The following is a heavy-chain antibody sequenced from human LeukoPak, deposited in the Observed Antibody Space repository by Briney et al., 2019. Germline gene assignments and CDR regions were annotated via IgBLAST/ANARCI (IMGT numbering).Heavy chain of an antibody. CDR3: ALEYSRGWYYFDY. CDR1: GFTFTSSA. D-gene: IGHD6-19*01. J-gene: IGHJ4*02. Sequence: SVKVSCQASGFTFTSSAMQWVRQARGQRLEWIGWIVVGSGNTNYAQKFQERVTITRDMSTSTAYMELSSLRSEDTAVYYCALEYSRGWYYFDYWGQGTLVTVSS. V-gene: IGHV1-58*02. CDR2: IVVGSGNT.